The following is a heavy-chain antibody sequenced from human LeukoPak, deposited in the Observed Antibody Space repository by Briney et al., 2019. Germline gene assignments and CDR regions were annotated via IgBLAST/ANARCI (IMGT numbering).Heavy chain of an antibody. D-gene: IGHD5-18*01. CDR2: IKQDGSEK. J-gene: IGHJ4*02. V-gene: IGHV3-7*01. CDR1: GFTFSSYW. CDR3: ARQGGYSFPRYYFDY. Sequence: SGGSLRLSCAASGFTFSSYWMSWVRQAPGKGLEWVANIKQDGSEKYYVDSVKGRFTISRDNAKNSLYLQMNSLRAEDTAVYYCARQGGYSFPRYYFDYWGQGTLVTVSS.